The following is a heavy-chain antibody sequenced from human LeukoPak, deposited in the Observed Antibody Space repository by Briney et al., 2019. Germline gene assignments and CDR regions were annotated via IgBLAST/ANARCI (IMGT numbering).Heavy chain of an antibody. D-gene: IGHD3-22*01. J-gene: IGHJ4*02. CDR3: AKGGGRRDYDSSGYFRD. CDR1: GFTVSSNY. Sequence: GGSLRLSCAASGFTVSSNYMNWVRQAPGKGLEWVSVIYSGGSTYYADSVKGRFTISRDNSKNTLYLQMNSLRAEDTAVYYCAKGGGRRDYDSSGYFRDWGQGTLVTVSS. V-gene: IGHV3-53*05. CDR2: IYSGGST.